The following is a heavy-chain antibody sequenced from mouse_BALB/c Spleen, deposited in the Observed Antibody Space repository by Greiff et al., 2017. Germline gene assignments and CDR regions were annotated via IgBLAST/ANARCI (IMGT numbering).Heavy chain of an antibody. CDR1: GYTFTSYW. J-gene: IGHJ3*01. CDR2: INPSTGYT. Sequence: QVHVKQSGAELAKPGASVKMSCKASGYTFTSYWMHWVKQRPGQGLEWIGYINPSTGYTEYNQKFKDKATLTAYKSSSTAYMQLSSLTSEDSAVYYCVRRKGSSAWFAYWGQGTLVTVSA. CDR3: VRRKGSSAWFAY. V-gene: IGHV1-7*01.